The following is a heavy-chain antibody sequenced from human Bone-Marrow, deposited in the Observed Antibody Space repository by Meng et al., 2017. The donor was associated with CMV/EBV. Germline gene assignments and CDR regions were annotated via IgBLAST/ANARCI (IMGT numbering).Heavy chain of an antibody. V-gene: IGHV1-2*02. J-gene: IGHJ4*02. Sequence: VQLVQSGAEMKKPGASVKVSCTTSGFTFSDYYIHWVRQPPGQGLEWMGWVNSNNDATNYARKFQGRVSMTRDTSISTAHMELSRLMSDDTAVYYCVRSSGWSLFDYWGQGTLVTVSS. D-gene: IGHD6-19*01. CDR1: GFTFSDYY. CDR3: VRSSGWSLFDY. CDR2: VNSNNDAT.